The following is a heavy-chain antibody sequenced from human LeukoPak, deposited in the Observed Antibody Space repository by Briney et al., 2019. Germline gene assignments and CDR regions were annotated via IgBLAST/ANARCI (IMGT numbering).Heavy chain of an antibody. D-gene: IGHD2-2*01. CDR1: GDSISSYY. J-gene: IGHJ4*02. CDR3: ARVGDCSSTSCSIFDY. CDR2: IYYSGST. Sequence: SETLSLTCNVSGDSISSYYWGWIRQPPGKGLDWIGYIYYSGSTNYNPSLKSRVTISVDTSKNQFSLKLSSVTAADTAVYYCARVGDCSSTSCSIFDYWGQGTLVTVSS. V-gene: IGHV4-59*08.